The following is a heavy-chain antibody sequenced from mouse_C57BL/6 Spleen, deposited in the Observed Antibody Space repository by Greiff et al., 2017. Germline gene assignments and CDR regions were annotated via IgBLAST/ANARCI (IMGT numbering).Heavy chain of an antibody. Sequence: QVQLKQPGAELVMPGASVKLSCKASGYTFTSYWMHWVKQRPGHGLEWIGVIDPTASYTNTNQKFKGKFTLTVDKSYRPAYMQLSSLTAEDSAVYYCARGYYGSSPWFAYWGQGTLVTVSA. J-gene: IGHJ3*01. CDR3: ARGYYGSSPWFAY. V-gene: IGHV1-69*01. D-gene: IGHD1-1*01. CDR1: GYTFTSYW. CDR2: IDPTASYT.